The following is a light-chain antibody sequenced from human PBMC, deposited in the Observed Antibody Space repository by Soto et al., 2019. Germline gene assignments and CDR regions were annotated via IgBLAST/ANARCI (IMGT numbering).Light chain of an antibody. J-gene: IGKJ5*01. CDR1: QSVSSY. V-gene: IGKV3-11*01. CDR2: DAS. Sequence: EIVLTQSPATLSLSPGERATLYCRASQSVSSYLAWYQQKPGQAPRLLIYDASNRANGIPARFSGSGSGTGFTLTISSLEPEDFAVYDCQQRSNWPTITFGQGTRLEIK. CDR3: QQRSNWPTIT.